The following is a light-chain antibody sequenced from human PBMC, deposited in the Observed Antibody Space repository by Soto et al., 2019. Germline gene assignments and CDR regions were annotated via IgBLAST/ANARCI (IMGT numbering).Light chain of an antibody. Sequence: EIVLTQSPGTLSLSPGERVTLSCRASQSVSSNYLAWYQQKPGQAPRLLIYSASSRATGIPDRFSGSGSGTDFTLTINRLEPEDXAVYXXQQYGGSPRVTFGGGTKVEIK. CDR1: QSVSSNY. J-gene: IGKJ4*01. CDR2: SAS. V-gene: IGKV3-20*01. CDR3: QQYGGSPRVT.